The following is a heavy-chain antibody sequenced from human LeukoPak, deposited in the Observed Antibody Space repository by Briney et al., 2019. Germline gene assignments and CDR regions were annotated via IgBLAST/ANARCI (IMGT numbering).Heavy chain of an antibody. Sequence: ASVKVSCKASGYTFTGYYMHWMRQAPGQGLEWMGWINPNSGGTNYAQKFQGRVTMTRDTSISTAYMELSRLRSDDTAVYYCARELDPYCGGDCYPSDFDYWGQGTLVTVSS. CDR1: GYTFTGYY. D-gene: IGHD2-21*02. J-gene: IGHJ4*02. CDR3: ARELDPYCGGDCYPSDFDY. CDR2: INPNSGGT. V-gene: IGHV1-2*02.